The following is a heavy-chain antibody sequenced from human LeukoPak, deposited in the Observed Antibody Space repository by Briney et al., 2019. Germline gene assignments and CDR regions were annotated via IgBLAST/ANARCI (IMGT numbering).Heavy chain of an antibody. D-gene: IGHD5-18*01. CDR1: GGSFSGYY. CDR2: INHSGST. CDR3: AMSVDTAMAVGGFDY. J-gene: IGHJ4*02. Sequence: SETLSLTCAVYGGSFSGYYWSWIRQPPGKGLVWIGEINHSGSTNYNPSLKSRVTISVDTSKNQFSLKLSSVTAADTAVYYCAMSVDTAMAVGGFDYWGQGTLVTVSS. V-gene: IGHV4-34*01.